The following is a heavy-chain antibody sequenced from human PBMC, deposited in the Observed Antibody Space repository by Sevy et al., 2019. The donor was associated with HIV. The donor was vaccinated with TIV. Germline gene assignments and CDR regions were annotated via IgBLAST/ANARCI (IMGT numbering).Heavy chain of an antibody. Sequence: GGSLRLSCAASGFTFSNAWMSWVRQAPGKGLEWVGRIISKTDGGTTDYAAPVKGRFTISRDDSTNTRYLQMNSLKTGDTAVYYCSTDPIIVLLVTDGMDVWGQGTTVTVSS. V-gene: IGHV3-15*01. D-gene: IGHD2-8*02. CDR2: IISKTDGGTT. J-gene: IGHJ6*02. CDR3: STDPIIVLLVTDGMDV. CDR1: GFTFSNAW.